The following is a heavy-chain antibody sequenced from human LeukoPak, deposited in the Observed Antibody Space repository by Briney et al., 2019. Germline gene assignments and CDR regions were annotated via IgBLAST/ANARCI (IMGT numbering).Heavy chain of an antibody. D-gene: IGHD3-16*02. Sequence: GGSLRLSCAASRFTFSSYEMNWVRQAPGKGLEWVSYISSSGSTIYYADSVKGRFTISRDNAKNSLYLQMNSLRAEDTAVYYCARSRDYVWGSYRYRGAFDIWGQGTMVTVSS. CDR1: RFTFSSYE. CDR2: ISSSGSTI. CDR3: ARSRDYVWGSYRYRGAFDI. J-gene: IGHJ3*02. V-gene: IGHV3-48*03.